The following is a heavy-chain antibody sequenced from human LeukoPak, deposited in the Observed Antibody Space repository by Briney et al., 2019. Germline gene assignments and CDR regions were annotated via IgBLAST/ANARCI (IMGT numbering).Heavy chain of an antibody. CDR3: ARGRSYCSGGSCYSEDYYYGMDV. Sequence: ASVKVSCTASGGTFSSYAISWVRQAPGQGLEWMGGIIPIFGTANYAQKFQGRVTITADKSTSTAYMELSSLRSEDTAVYYCARGRSYCSGGSCYSEDYYYGMDVWGKGTTVTVSS. D-gene: IGHD2-15*01. CDR2: IIPIFGTA. J-gene: IGHJ6*04. V-gene: IGHV1-69*06. CDR1: GGTFSSYA.